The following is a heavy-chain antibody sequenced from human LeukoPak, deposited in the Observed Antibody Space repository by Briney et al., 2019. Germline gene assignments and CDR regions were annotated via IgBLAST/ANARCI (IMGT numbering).Heavy chain of an antibody. CDR2: INSNGSST. Sequence: PGRSLRLSCAASGFTFSSYAMHWVRQAPGKGLVWVSRINSNGSSTNYADSVKGRFTISRDNAKNTLHLQMSSLRAEDTALYYCAKGGATICDNWGQGTLVTVSS. CDR1: GFTFSSYA. D-gene: IGHD5-12*01. CDR3: AKGGATICDN. V-gene: IGHV3-74*01. J-gene: IGHJ4*02.